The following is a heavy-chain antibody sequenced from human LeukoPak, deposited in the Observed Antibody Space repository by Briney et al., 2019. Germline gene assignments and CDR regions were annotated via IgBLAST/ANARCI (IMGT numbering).Heavy chain of an antibody. D-gene: IGHD2-21*02. Sequence: SETLSLTCTVSRGSFSSYYWSWIRQPPGRGLEWIGHIYSSGSTNYNPSLKSRVTISVDTSKNLFSLKLTSVTAADTAVYFCTRVTASLSFYFGMDVWGQGTTVTVSS. V-gene: IGHV4-59*01. CDR1: RGSFSSYY. J-gene: IGHJ6*02. CDR2: IYSSGST. CDR3: TRVTASLSFYFGMDV.